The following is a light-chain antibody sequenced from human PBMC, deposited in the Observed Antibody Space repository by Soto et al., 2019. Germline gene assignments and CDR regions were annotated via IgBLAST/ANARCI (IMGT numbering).Light chain of an antibody. J-gene: IGKJ4*01. CDR2: GAS. V-gene: IGKV3-20*01. CDR3: QHYGSSALT. CDR1: QSVTSSF. Sequence: EIVLTQSPGTLSLSPGERATLSCRASQSVTSSFLAWYQQKPGQSPRLLIYGASSRATGIPDRFSGSGSGIDFTLTISRLEPDDFAVYYCQHYGSSALTFGGGTKVEI.